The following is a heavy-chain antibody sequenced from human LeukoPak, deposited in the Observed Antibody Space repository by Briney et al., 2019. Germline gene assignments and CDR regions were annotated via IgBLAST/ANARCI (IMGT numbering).Heavy chain of an antibody. V-gene: IGHV3-23*01. Sequence: GGSLRLSCAASGFTFSSYAMSWVRQAPGKGLEWVSAISGGGGSTYYADSVKGRFTISRDNSKNTLYLQMNSLRAEDTAVYYCAKDLFGYCSSTSCYARYFQHWGQGTLVTVSS. CDR2: ISGGGGST. CDR1: GFTFSSYA. CDR3: AKDLFGYCSSTSCYARYFQH. D-gene: IGHD2-2*03. J-gene: IGHJ1*01.